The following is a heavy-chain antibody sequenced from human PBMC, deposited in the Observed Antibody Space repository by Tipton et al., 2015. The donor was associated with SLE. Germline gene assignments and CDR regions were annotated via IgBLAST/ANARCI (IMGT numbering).Heavy chain of an antibody. Sequence: TLSLTCAVYGGSFSGYYWSWIRQPPGKGLEWIGEINHSGSTNYNPSLKSRVTTSVDTSKNQFSLSRYSVTAADTAVYYCARGVAGYYFYYYMDVWGKGTTVTISS. V-gene: IGHV4-34*01. CDR1: GGSFSGYY. D-gene: IGHD3-10*01. J-gene: IGHJ6*03. CDR2: INHSGST. CDR3: ARGVAGYYFYYYMDV.